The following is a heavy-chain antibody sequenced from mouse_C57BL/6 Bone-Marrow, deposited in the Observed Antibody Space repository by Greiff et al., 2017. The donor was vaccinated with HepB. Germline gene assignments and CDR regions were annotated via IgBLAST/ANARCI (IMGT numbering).Heavy chain of an antibody. CDR3: TTGSNYLYYYAMDY. D-gene: IGHD2-5*01. CDR2: IDPENGDT. CDR1: GFNIKDDY. V-gene: IGHV14-4*01. Sequence: EVQLQQSGAELVRPGASVKLSCTASGFNIKDDYMHWVKQRPEQGLEWIGWIDPENGDTEYASKFQGKATITADTSSNTAYLQLSSLTSEDTAVYYCTTGSNYLYYYAMDYWGQGTSVTVSS. J-gene: IGHJ4*01.